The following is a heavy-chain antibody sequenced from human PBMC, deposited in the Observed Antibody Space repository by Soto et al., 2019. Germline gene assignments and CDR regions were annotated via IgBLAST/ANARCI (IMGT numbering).Heavy chain of an antibody. CDR3: ARPRDGYNYYFDY. Sequence: ASVKVSCKASGYTFTGYYMHWVRQAPGQGLEWTGWINPNSGGTNYAQKFQSWVTMTRDTSISTAYMELSRLRSDDTAVYYCARPRDGYNYYFDYWGQRTLVTVSS. J-gene: IGHJ4*02. D-gene: IGHD5-12*01. CDR2: INPNSGGT. V-gene: IGHV1-2*04. CDR1: GYTFTGYY.